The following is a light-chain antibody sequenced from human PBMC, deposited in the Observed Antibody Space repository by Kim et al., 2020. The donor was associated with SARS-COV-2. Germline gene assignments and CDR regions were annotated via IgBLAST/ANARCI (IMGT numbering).Light chain of an antibody. CDR1: QSISGW. J-gene: IGKJ3*01. Sequence: DFHMTQSPPTLSASVGDRVTITCRASQSISGWLAWYQQKPGTAPKLLIYHASSLQSGVPSRFRGSASGTEFTLTISSLQPDDLATYYCHYHGTFGLGTKVDIK. CDR2: HAS. V-gene: IGKV1-5*01. CDR3: HYHGT.